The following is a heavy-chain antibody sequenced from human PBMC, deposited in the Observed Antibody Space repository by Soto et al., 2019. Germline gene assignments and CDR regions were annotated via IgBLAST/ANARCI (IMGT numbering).Heavy chain of an antibody. V-gene: IGHV1-2*04. D-gene: IGHD2-8*01. CDR3: ARGHSTDCSNGVCSFFYNHEMDV. Sequence: LVKVSCKASGYSFTDYHIHWVRQAPGQGLEWLGRINPKSGGTSTAQKFQGWVTMTRDRSISTVYMELTRLRSDDTAVYFCARGHSTDCSNGVCSFFYNHEMDVWGQGTTVTVSS. J-gene: IGHJ6*02. CDR2: INPKSGGT. CDR1: GYSFTDYH.